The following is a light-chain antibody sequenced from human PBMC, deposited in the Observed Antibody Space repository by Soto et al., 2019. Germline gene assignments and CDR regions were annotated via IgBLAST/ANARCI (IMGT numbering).Light chain of an antibody. J-gene: IGLJ1*01. CDR1: SGHSSYI. Sequence: QPVLTQSSSASASLGSSVKLTCTLSSGHSSYIIAWHQQQPGPAPRYLMKLEGSGSYNKGSGVPDRFAGSSSGADRSLTISNLQFEDEDDYYCETWDSNTRVFGTGTKVTVL. CDR2: LEGSGSY. CDR3: ETWDSNTRV. V-gene: IGLV4-60*02.